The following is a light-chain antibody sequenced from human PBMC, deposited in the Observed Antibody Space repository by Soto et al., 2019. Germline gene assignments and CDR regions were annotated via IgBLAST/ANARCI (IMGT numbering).Light chain of an antibody. Sequence: DIHLTQSPSSLSASVGDSVTITCRSSQTINKYLNWYQHRPGKAPKLLIYAASSLQTGVPTRFSGAGAGTFFTLTIRNLQLEDVAPYYRQQSYGSPGAFGRGTKVEI. CDR1: QTINKY. V-gene: IGKV1-39*01. CDR3: QQSYGSPGA. CDR2: AAS. J-gene: IGKJ1*01.